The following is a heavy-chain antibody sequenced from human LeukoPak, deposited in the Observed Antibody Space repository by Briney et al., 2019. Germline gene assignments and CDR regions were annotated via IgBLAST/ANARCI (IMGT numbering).Heavy chain of an antibody. CDR2: ISYDGSNK. V-gene: IGHV3-30*03. J-gene: IGHJ3*02. D-gene: IGHD3-3*01. CDR1: GFTFSSYG. Sequence: PGGSLRLSCAASGFTFSSYGMHWVRQAPGKGLEWVTVISYDGSNKYYADSVKGRFTISRDNAKNSLYLQMNSLRAEDTAVYYCARIRYQHLSERFLEDNDAFDIWGQGTMVTVSS. CDR3: ARIRYQHLSERFLEDNDAFDI.